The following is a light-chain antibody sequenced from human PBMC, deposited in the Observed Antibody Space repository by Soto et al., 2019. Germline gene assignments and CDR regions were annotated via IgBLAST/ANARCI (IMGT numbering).Light chain of an antibody. J-gene: IGKJ1*01. Sequence: EVALTQSPGTLSLSPGERATLSCRASQSVSRYLAWFQHKPGQAPRVLIYSASTRATGIPDRFSGSGSGTDFTPPISRLEPEAFAVYYCQHYAGSPWTFGEGTKVEIK. V-gene: IGKV3-20*01. CDR2: SAS. CDR3: QHYAGSPWT. CDR1: QSVSRY.